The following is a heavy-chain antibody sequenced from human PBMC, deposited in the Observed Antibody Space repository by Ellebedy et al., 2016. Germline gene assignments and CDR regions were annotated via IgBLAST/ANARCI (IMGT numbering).Heavy chain of an antibody. J-gene: IGHJ6*03. D-gene: IGHD3-10*01. CDR3: ARVVRGTVRGVIMNYYYYMDV. CDR1: GFTVSSNY. Sequence: GGSLRLXXAASGFTVSSNYMSWVRQAPGKGLEWVSVIYSGGSTYYADSVKGRFTISRDNSKNTLYLQMNSLRAEDTAVYYCARVVRGTVRGVIMNYYYYMDVWGKGTTVTVSS. CDR2: IYSGGST. V-gene: IGHV3-53*01.